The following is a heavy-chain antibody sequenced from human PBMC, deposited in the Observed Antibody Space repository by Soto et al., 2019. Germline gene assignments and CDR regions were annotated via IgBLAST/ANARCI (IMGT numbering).Heavy chain of an antibody. Sequence: SETLSVTCTVSGCSISRSSYYWGWIRQPPGKGLEWIGSIYYSGSTYYNPSLKSRVTISVDTSKNQFSLKLSSVTAADTAVYYCARQRYWVYYFYYWGQGTLVTVSS. CDR1: GCSISRSSYY. D-gene: IGHD1-20*01. V-gene: IGHV4-39*01. CDR2: IYYSGST. CDR3: ARQRYWVYYFYY. J-gene: IGHJ4*02.